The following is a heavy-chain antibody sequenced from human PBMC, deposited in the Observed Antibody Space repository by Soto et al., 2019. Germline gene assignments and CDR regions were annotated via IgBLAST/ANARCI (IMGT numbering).Heavy chain of an antibody. CDR3: AREVRERRGKVRNDYGDYGGEYYYYYMDV. D-gene: IGHD4-17*01. Sequence: VASVKVSCKASGYTFTGYYMHWVRQAPGQGLEWMGWINPNSGGTNYAQKFQGWVTMTRDTSISTAYMELSRLRSDDTAVYYCAREVRERRGKVRNDYGDYGGEYYYYYMDVWGKGTTVTVSS. J-gene: IGHJ6*03. CDR2: INPNSGGT. V-gene: IGHV1-2*04. CDR1: GYTFTGYY.